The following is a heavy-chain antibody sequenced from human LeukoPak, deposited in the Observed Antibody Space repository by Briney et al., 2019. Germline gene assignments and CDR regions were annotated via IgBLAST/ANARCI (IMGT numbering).Heavy chain of an antibody. Sequence: GGSLRLSCTTSGFTFGDFAISWFRQAPGKGLEWVGFIRSVNYGGAVEYAASVKGRFTISRDDSRRVAYLQMDGLRTEDTALYYCARDPLGGDPHDYYYYYMDVWGKGTTVTVSS. CDR2: IRSVNYGGAV. J-gene: IGHJ6*03. CDR3: ARDPLGGDPHDYYYYYMDV. V-gene: IGHV3-49*03. D-gene: IGHD4-17*01. CDR1: GFTFGDFA.